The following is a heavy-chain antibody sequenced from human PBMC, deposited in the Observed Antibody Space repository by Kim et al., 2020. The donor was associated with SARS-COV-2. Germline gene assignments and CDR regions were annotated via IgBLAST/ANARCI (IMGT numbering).Heavy chain of an antibody. CDR3: ARLYYYDSSGSAYMDV. D-gene: IGHD3-22*01. J-gene: IGHJ6*03. CDR1: GYTFTSYG. CDR2: ISAYNSNT. V-gene: IGHV1-18*01. Sequence: ASVKVSCKASGYTFTSYGISWVRQAPGQGLEWMGWISAYNSNTNYAQKLQGRVTMTTDTSTSTAYMELRSLRSDDTAVYYCARLYYYDSSGSAYMDVWGKGTTVTVSS.